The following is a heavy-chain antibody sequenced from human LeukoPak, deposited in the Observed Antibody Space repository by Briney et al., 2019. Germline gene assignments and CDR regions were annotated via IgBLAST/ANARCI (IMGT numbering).Heavy chain of an antibody. Sequence: GGSLRLSCAASGFSFSSYWMSWVRQAPGKGLEWVANIKQDGSEKYYVDSVKGRFTISRDNAKNSLYLQMNSLRAEDTAVYYCAMYYYDSSGYYYYTDYWGQGTLVTVSS. CDR1: GFSFSSYW. J-gene: IGHJ4*02. CDR3: AMYYYDSSGYYYYTDY. D-gene: IGHD3-22*01. V-gene: IGHV3-7*01. CDR2: IKQDGSEK.